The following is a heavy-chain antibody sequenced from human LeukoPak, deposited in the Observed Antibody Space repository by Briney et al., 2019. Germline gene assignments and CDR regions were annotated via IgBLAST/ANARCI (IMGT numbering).Heavy chain of an antibody. Sequence: GASVKVSCKVSGYTLTELSMHWVRQAPGKGLEWMGGFDPEDGETIYVQKFQGRVTMTEDTSTDTAYMELSSLRSEDTAVYYCATAVSNCGGDCYSFDYWGQGTLVTVSS. CDR2: FDPEDGET. D-gene: IGHD2-21*02. CDR3: ATAVSNCGGDCYSFDY. CDR1: GYTLTELS. J-gene: IGHJ4*02. V-gene: IGHV1-24*01.